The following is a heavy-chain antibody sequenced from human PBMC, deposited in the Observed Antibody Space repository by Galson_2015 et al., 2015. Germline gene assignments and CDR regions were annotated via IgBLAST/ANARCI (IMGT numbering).Heavy chain of an antibody. D-gene: IGHD2-8*01. J-gene: IGHJ4*02. V-gene: IGHV3-23*01. CDR1: GFTFRSYA. CDR2: ISCTGGAT. Sequence: SLRLSCAASGFTFRSYALSWVRQAPGEGLDWVAAISCTGGATYYADSVKGRLTVSRDNSKNTVYLQINSLGAEDTAVYYCAKMYASGQYFFDYWGQGTLVTVSP. CDR3: AKMYASGQYFFDY.